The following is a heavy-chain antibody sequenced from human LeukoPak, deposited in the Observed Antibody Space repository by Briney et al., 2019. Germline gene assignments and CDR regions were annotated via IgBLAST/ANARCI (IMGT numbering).Heavy chain of an antibody. J-gene: IGHJ5*02. V-gene: IGHV4-34*01. CDR1: GGSFSGYY. Sequence: SETPSLTCAVYGGSFSGYYWSWIRQPPGKGLEWIGEINQSGSTNYNPSLKSRGTISVDMSKNQFSLKMNSVTAADTAVYYCARTCDYGDYLNWFDPWGQGTLVTVSS. D-gene: IGHD4-17*01. CDR3: ARTCDYGDYLNWFDP. CDR2: INQSGST.